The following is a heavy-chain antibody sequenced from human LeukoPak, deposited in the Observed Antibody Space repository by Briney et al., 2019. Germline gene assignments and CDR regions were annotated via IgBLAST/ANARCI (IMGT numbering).Heavy chain of an antibody. CDR3: AKGSSGSYGSEDY. CDR2: ISGSGGST. D-gene: IGHD1-26*01. J-gene: IGHJ4*02. Sequence: GGSLRLSCAASGFTFSSYAMSWVRQTPGKGLEWVSAISGSGGSTYYADSVKGRFTISRDNSKNTLYLQMNSLRAEDTAVYYCAKGSSGSYGSEDYWGQGTLVTVSS. CDR1: GFTFSSYA. V-gene: IGHV3-23*01.